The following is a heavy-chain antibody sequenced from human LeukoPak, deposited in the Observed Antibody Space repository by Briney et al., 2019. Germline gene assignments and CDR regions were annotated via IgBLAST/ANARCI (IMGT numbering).Heavy chain of an antibody. D-gene: IGHD3-22*01. J-gene: IGHJ1*01. V-gene: IGHV3-11*03. Sequence: GGSLRLSCAASGFTFSEYYMSWIRQAPGKGLEWVSYISSSNNFRNYADSVKGRFTISRDNSKNTLYLQMNSLRAEDTAVYYCAKTRYYYDSSGYYPYFQHWGQGTLVTVSS. CDR2: ISSSNNFR. CDR3: AKTRYYYDSSGYYPYFQH. CDR1: GFTFSEYY.